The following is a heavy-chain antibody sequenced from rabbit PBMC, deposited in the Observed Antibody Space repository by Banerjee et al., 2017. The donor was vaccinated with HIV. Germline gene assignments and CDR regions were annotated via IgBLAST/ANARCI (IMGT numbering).Heavy chain of an antibody. J-gene: IGHJ4*01. CDR2: IHTGNSDT. Sequence: EESGGDLVQPEGSLTLTCKASGLDFSSSYWICWVRQAPGKGLEWIGCIHTGNSDTRYASWAKGRFTISKTSSTTVTLQMTSLTAADTATYFCARGGSLAGDGYILWGQGTLVTVS. V-gene: IGHV1S45*01. CDR1: GLDFSSSYW. D-gene: IGHD2-1*01. CDR3: ARGGSLAGDGYIL.